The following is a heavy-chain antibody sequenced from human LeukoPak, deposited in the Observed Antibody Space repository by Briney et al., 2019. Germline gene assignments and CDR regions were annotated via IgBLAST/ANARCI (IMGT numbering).Heavy chain of an antibody. J-gene: IGHJ1*01. D-gene: IGHD3-10*01. CDR1: GYTFTGYF. V-gene: IGHV1-2*02. CDR2: INPNSGGT. CDR3: ASSTLGELSLAEYFQH. Sequence: ASVRVSCKASGYTFTGYFIHWVRQAAGQGLEWMGWINPNSGGTNYEQKFQGRVTMTRDTSISTAYMELSRLRSDDTAVYYCASSTLGELSLAEYFQHWGQGTLVTVSS.